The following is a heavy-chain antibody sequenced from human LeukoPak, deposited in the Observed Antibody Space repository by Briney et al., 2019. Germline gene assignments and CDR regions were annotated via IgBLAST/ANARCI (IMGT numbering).Heavy chain of an antibody. J-gene: IGHJ4*02. CDR3: ARGMPPLEIMSRRGCSGGSCYGNFDY. CDR2: ISGSGHTT. Sequence: PGGSLRLSCAASGFTFSSYAMTWVRQAPGTGLEWVSGISGSGHTTYYADSVKGRFTISRDNSKNTLYLQMNSLRAEDTALYYCARGMPPLEIMSRRGCSGGSCYGNFDYWGQGTLVTVSS. CDR1: GFTFSSYA. D-gene: IGHD2-15*01. V-gene: IGHV3-23*01.